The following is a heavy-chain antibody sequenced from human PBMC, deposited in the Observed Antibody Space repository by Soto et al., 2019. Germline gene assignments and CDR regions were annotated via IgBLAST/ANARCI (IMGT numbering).Heavy chain of an antibody. Sequence: QVQLQESGPGLVKPSETLSLTCTVSGGSISSYYWSWIRQPPGKGLEWIGYFYYSGSTNYNPSLKSRVTISVDTSKIQFSLKLSSVTAADTAVYYCARGGWRQIDYWGQGTLVTVSS. J-gene: IGHJ4*02. CDR1: GGSISSYY. D-gene: IGHD3-3*01. CDR2: FYYSGST. CDR3: ARGGWRQIDY. V-gene: IGHV4-59*08.